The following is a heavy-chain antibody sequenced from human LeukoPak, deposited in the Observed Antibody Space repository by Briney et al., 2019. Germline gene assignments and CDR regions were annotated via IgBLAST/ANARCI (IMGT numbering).Heavy chain of an antibody. CDR2: IYWNDSK. Sequence: SGPALLKPTETLTLTCNFSGFSLTTTGVRVGWIRQPPGKAPEWLVAIYWNDSKYYRPSLQNRVAVTKDTSNTQVVLTMTNMDPVDTATYYCAKYGAGWFFDYWGQGVLVTVSS. J-gene: IGHJ4*02. CDR1: GFSLTTTGVR. CDR3: AKYGAGWFFDY. D-gene: IGHD6-19*01. V-gene: IGHV2-5*01.